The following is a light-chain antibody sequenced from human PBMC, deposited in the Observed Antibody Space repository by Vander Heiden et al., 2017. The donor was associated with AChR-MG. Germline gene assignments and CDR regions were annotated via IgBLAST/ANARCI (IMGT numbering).Light chain of an antibody. Sequence: QSVLTQPPSVSGPPGQRVTISCTGSSSNIGAANDVHWYQQVPGTAPNLLIYGNSNRPSGVPDRFSGSKSGTSASLAITGLQTEDEADYYCQSYDNRLSGNWVFGGGTKVTVL. V-gene: IGLV1-40*01. CDR1: SSNIGAAND. J-gene: IGLJ3*02. CDR2: GNS. CDR3: QSYDNRLSGNWV.